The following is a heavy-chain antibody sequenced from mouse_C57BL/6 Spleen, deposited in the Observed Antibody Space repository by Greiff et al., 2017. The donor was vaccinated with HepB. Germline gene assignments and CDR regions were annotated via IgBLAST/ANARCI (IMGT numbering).Heavy chain of an antibody. J-gene: IGHJ3*01. V-gene: IGHV3-6*01. CDR3: ARGPTPIAY. Sequence: EVKLQESGPGLVKPSQSLSLTCSVTGYSITSGYYWNWIRQFPGNKLEWMGYISYDGSNNYNPSLKNRISITRDTSKNQFFLKLNSVTTEDTATYYCARGPTPIAYWGQGTLVTVSA. CDR1: GYSITSGYY. CDR2: ISYDGSN.